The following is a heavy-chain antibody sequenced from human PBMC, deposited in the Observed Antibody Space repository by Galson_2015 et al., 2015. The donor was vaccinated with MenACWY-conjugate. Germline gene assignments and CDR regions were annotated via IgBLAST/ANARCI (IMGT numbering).Heavy chain of an antibody. CDR2: IYYSGST. Sequence: TLSLTCTVSGGSISSSSYYWGWIRPPPGKGLEWIGSIYYSGSTYYNPSLKSRVTISVDTSKNQFSLKLSSVTAADTAVYYCASSVYYGDYYFDYWGQETLVTVSS. D-gene: IGHD4-17*01. CDR3: ASSVYYGDYYFDY. V-gene: IGHV4-39*01. CDR1: GGSISSSSYY. J-gene: IGHJ4*02.